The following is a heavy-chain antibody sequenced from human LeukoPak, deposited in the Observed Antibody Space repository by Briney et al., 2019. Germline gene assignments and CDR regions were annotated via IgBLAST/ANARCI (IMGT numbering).Heavy chain of an antibody. CDR2: INWNGGTT. CDR1: GFTFADYG. V-gene: IGHV3-20*04. J-gene: IGHJ4*02. CDR3: ARFNGDYYRIDY. D-gene: IGHD4-17*01. Sequence: PGGSLRLSCAASGFTFADYGMNWVRQGPGKGLEWVSGINWNGGTTAYADSVKGRFTISRDNAKNSLYLQMNSLRAEDTALYYCARFNGDYYRIDYWGQGTVVTVSS.